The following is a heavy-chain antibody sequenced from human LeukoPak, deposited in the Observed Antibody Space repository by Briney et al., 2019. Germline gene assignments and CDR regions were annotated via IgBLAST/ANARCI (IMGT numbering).Heavy chain of an antibody. J-gene: IGHJ6*02. CDR3: VRDSTTYYYDSSGYGPAGYYYYGMDV. V-gene: IGHV1-18*01. D-gene: IGHD3-22*01. CDR1: GYTFTSYG. Sequence: ASVKVPCKASGYTFTSYGISWVRQAPGQGLEWMGWISAYNGNTNYAQKLQGRVTMTTDTSTSTAYMELRSLRSDDTAVYYCVRDSTTYYYDSSGYGPAGYYYYGMDVWGQGTTVTVSS. CDR2: ISAYNGNT.